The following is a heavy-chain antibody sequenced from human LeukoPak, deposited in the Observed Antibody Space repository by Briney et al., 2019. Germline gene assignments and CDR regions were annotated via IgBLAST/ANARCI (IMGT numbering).Heavy chain of an antibody. D-gene: IGHD1-26*01. Sequence: PGGSLRLSCAASGFTFSTYSMNWVRQAPGKGLEWVSYISSSSSTIYYADSVKGRFTISRDNAKNSLYLQMNSLRAEDTAVYYCAKEESDPVEPYFDYWGQGTLVTVSS. CDR3: AKEESDPVEPYFDY. CDR1: GFTFSTYS. V-gene: IGHV3-48*01. CDR2: ISSSSSTI. J-gene: IGHJ4*02.